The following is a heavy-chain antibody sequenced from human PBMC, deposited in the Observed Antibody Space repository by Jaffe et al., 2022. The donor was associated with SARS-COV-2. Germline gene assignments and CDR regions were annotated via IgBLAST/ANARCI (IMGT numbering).Heavy chain of an antibody. Sequence: QVLLVQSGAELKKPGASIILSCKASGFTFPNYHMHWVRQAPGQGLEWMGMIDPSGNISNYAQKFEDRVTMTRETSTSTVHMELRSLRSEDTAVYYCCRDSPQTRLMAEACDIWGQGTMVTVS. CDR3: CRDSPQTRLMAEACDI. D-gene: IGHD2-8*01. V-gene: IGHV1-46*03. CDR2: IDPSGNIS. J-gene: IGHJ3*02. CDR1: GFTFPNYH.